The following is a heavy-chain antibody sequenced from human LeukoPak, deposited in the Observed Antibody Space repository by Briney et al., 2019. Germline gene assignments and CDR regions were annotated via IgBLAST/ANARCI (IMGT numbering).Heavy chain of an antibody. D-gene: IGHD5-18*01. CDR1: GFTVSSIH. CDR3: ARDLNSHGLYYGMDV. J-gene: IGHJ6*02. V-gene: IGHV3-53*05. CDR2: TYTGGNS. Sequence: GGSLRLSCAASGFTVSSIHMVWVRQAPGKGLEWVSVTYTGGNSYYADSVKGRFIISRDISKNTLYLQMDSLRAEDTAVYYCARDLNSHGLYYGMDVWGQGTTVTVSS.